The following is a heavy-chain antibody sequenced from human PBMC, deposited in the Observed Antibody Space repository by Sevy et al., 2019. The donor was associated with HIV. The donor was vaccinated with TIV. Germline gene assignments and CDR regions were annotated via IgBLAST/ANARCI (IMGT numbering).Heavy chain of an antibody. J-gene: IGHJ4*02. CDR3: ARDRGWNPNYYFDY. V-gene: IGHV3-48*02. D-gene: IGHD3-10*01. Sequence: GGSLRLSCAASGFTFSTYSINWVRQAPGKGLEWVSYISSTSNTIYYADSVKGRFTISGDNAKNSLYLQMNSLRDEDTAVYYCARDRGWNPNYYFDYWGQGTLVTVSS. CDR2: ISSTSNTI. CDR1: GFTFSTYS.